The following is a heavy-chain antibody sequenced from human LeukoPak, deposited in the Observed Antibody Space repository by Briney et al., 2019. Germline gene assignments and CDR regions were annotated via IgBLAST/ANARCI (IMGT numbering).Heavy chain of an antibody. CDR2: LSNDGGTK. CDR1: GFAFSNYA. J-gene: IGHJ4*02. D-gene: IGHD6-6*01. Sequence: GGSLRLSCAASGFAFSNYAMHWVRQAPGKGLEWVAVLSNDGGTKYYADSVKGRFTISRDNSKNTLYLQMNSLRAEDTAVYYCAKDKMAYSTSSWDYWGQGTLVTVFS. V-gene: IGHV3-30*18. CDR3: AKDKMAYSTSSWDY.